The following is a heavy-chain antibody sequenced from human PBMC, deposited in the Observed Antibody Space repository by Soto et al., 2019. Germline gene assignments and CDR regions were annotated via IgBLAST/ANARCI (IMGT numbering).Heavy chain of an antibody. J-gene: IGHJ4*02. Sequence: QVQLVQSGAEEKKPGASVKVSCKASGYTFTSYAMHWVRQAPGQRLEWMGWINAGNGNTKYSQKFQGRVTITRDTSASTAYLELSCLRSEDTAVYYCARVLVGATPVDYWGQGTLVTVSS. CDR3: ARVLVGATPVDY. V-gene: IGHV1-3*05. CDR2: INAGNGNT. CDR1: GYTFTSYA. D-gene: IGHD1-26*01.